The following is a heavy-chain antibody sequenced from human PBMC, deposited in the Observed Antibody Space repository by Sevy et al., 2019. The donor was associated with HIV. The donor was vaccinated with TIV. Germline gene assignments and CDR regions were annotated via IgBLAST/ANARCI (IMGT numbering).Heavy chain of an antibody. V-gene: IGHV3-30*03. CDR3: ARDLNDYNNYMYSFDY. CDR2: ISHDGINE. J-gene: IGHJ4*02. D-gene: IGHD4-4*01. Sequence: GGSLRLSCIGSGFSFSYYGIHWVRQSPGKGLDWVALISHDGINEYYADSVKGRFTISRDNAKNSLFLQMNSLRADDTAVYYCARDLNDYNNYMYSFDYWGQGTLVTVSS. CDR1: GFSFSYYG.